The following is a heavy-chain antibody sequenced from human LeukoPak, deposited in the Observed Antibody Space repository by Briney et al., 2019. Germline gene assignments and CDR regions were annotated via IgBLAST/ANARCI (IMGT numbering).Heavy chain of an antibody. V-gene: IGHV4-34*01. J-gene: IGHJ3*02. CDR2: INHSGST. D-gene: IGHD1-26*01. Sequence: PSETLSLTCAVYGGSFSGYYWSWIRQPPGKGLEWIGEINHSGSTNYNPSLKSRVTISVDTSKNQFSLKLSSVTAADTAVYYCASARLVWGAFDIWGQGTMVTVSS. CDR3: ASARLVWGAFDI. CDR1: GGSFSGYY.